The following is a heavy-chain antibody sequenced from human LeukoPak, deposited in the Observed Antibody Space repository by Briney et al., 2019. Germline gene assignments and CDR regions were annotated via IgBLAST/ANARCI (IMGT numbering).Heavy chain of an antibody. CDR1: GFTFSSYA. V-gene: IGHV3-23*01. D-gene: IGHD3-22*01. CDR3: AKHQAGQYSFYYF. J-gene: IGHJ4*02. CDR2: ISGSGGST. Sequence: PGGSLRLSCAASGFTFSSYAMSWVRQAPGKGLEWVSAISGSGGSTYYADSVKGRFTISRDNFKNTLYLQMNSLRAEDTAVYYCAKHQAGQYSFYYFWGQGTLVTVSS.